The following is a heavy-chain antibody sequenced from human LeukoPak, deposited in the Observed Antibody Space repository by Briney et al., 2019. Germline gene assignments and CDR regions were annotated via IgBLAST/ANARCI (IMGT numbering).Heavy chain of an antibody. CDR1: GFTFSSYG. D-gene: IGHD6-6*01. CDR3: ANPGGSSFNY. J-gene: IGHJ4*02. V-gene: IGHV3-30*18. Sequence: PGGSLRLSCAASGFTFSSYGMHWVRQAPGKGLEWVAVISYDGSNKYYADSVKGRFTISRDNSKNTLYLQMNSLRAEDTAVYYCANPGGSSFNYWGQGTLVTVSS. CDR2: ISYDGSNK.